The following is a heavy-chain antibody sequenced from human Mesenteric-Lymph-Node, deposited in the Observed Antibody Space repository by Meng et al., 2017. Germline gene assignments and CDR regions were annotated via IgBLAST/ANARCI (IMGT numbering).Heavy chain of an antibody. CDR2: VYHRGDT. J-gene: IGHJ4*02. D-gene: IGHD1-7*01. CDR1: GGSISSYIW. V-gene: IGHV4-4*02. CDR3: GRDQGRELINH. Sequence: QVQLQEAGPGLVKPSGTLSLTCAVSGGSISSYIWWSWVRQPPGKGLEWIGEVYHRGDTNYNPSLKSRVDISVDKSKNQFYLSLFSVTAADTAVYYCGRDQGRELINHWGQGTLVTVSS.